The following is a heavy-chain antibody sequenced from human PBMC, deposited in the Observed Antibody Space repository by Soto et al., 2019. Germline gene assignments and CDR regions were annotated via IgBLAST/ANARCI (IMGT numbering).Heavy chain of an antibody. Sequence: QVQLQESGPGLVKPSGTLSLTCAVSGGSISSSSWWTWVRQPPGKGLEWIGEIYHSGSTNYNPSLKSRVNISVDKSKNQFSLKLTSMTAADTAIYYCAKERGGWCEIWGQGTMVTVSS. CDR2: IYHSGST. CDR1: GGSISSSSW. CDR3: AKERGGWCEI. J-gene: IGHJ3*02. D-gene: IGHD2-21*01. V-gene: IGHV4-4*02.